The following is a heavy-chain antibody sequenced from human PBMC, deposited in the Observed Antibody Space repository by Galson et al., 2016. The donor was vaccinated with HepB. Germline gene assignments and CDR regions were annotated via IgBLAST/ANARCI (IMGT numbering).Heavy chain of an antibody. Sequence: SXKVSCKASGFPFSAYAIHWVRQAPGQSFEWMGWLSAGNGDTGYSPRFQGRLTLTRDASADLAYMDLSALRSGDTAVYFCVRHAQGSGSCDYWGQGTVLTVSS. J-gene: IGHJ4*02. V-gene: IGHV1-3*01. CDR2: LSAGNGDT. CDR1: GFPFSAYA. D-gene: IGHD3-10*01. CDR3: VRHAQGSGSCDY.